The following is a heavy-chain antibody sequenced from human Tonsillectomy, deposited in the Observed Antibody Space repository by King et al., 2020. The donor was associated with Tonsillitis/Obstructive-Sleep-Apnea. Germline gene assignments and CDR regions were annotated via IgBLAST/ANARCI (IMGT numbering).Heavy chain of an antibody. CDR1: GYSFTSYW. V-gene: IGHV5-10-1*01. J-gene: IGHJ5*02. CDR2: IDPSDSYT. CDR3: ARHYDFWSGYYHWFDP. Sequence: VQLVESGAEVKKPGESLRLSCQGSGYSFTSYWISWVRQMPGTGLEWMGRIDPSDSYTNYSPSFQGHVTISADKSISTAYLQWSSLKASDTAMYYCARHYDFWSGYYHWFDPWGQGTLVTVSS. D-gene: IGHD3-3*01.